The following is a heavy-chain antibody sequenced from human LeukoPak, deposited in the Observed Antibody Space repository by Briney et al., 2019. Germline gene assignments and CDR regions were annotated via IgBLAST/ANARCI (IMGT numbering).Heavy chain of an antibody. D-gene: IGHD6-13*01. CDR1: GFTFGSYW. J-gene: IGHJ3*02. V-gene: IGHV3-7*04. CDR3: ARGSGWYGAFDN. CDR2: IKLDGSEK. Sequence: PGGSLRLSCAASGFTFGSYWMSWVRQAPGKGLEWVANIKLDGSEKSCVDSVKGRFTISRDNAENSLYLQMNSLRDEDTAVYYCARGSGWYGAFDNWGQGTMVTVSS.